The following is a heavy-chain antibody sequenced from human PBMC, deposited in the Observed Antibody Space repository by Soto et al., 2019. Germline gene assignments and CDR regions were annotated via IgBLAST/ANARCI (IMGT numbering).Heavy chain of an antibody. CDR1: GGSISSYY. J-gene: IGHJ3*02. Sequence: SETLSLTCTVSGGSISSYYWSWIRQPPGKGLEWIGYIYYSGSTNYNPYLKSRVTISVDTSKNQFSLKLSSVTAADTAVYYCASRITGGLDAFDIWGQGTMVTVSS. D-gene: IGHD7-27*01. CDR3: ASRITGGLDAFDI. CDR2: IYYSGST. V-gene: IGHV4-59*01.